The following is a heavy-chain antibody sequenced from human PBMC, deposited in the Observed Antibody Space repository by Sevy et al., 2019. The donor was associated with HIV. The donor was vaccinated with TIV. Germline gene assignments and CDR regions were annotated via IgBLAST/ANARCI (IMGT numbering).Heavy chain of an antibody. D-gene: IGHD3-22*01. V-gene: IGHV3-23*01. J-gene: IGHJ4*02. Sequence: GGSLRLSCAASGFTFRNYAMNWVRQAPGKGLEWVSGISGTGGSGDKTNYADSVKGRFTIPRDDSKNSLYLKLNTLRAEDRAIYYCARKYDSSGYFDYWGQGTLVTVSS. CDR1: GFTFRNYA. CDR2: ISGTGGSGDKT. CDR3: ARKYDSSGYFDY.